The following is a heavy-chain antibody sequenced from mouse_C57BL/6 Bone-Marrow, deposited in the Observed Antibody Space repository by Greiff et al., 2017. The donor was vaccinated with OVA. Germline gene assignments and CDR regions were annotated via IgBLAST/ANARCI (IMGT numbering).Heavy chain of an antibody. CDR3: ANYGYAWFAY. V-gene: IGHV1-82*01. J-gene: IGHJ3*01. D-gene: IGHD2-2*01. CDR1: GYAFSSSW. Sequence: QVQLQQSGPELVKPGASVKISCKASGYAFSSSWMNWVKQRPGKGLEWIGRIYPGDGDTNYNGKFKGKATLTADKSSSTAYMLLSSLTSEDSAVYFCANYGYAWFAYWGQGTLVTVSA. CDR2: IYPGDGDT.